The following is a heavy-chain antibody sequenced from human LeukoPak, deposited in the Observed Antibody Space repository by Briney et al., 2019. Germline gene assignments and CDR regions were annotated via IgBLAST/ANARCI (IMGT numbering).Heavy chain of an antibody. Sequence: GGSLRLSCPASEFTFSSFAMSWVRQAPGKGLEGVSAISGSGGSTYYADSVKGRFTISRDNSKNTLYLQMNSLRAEDTAVYYCAKGGRGNPFDYWGQGSLVTVSS. CDR2: ISGSGGST. V-gene: IGHV3-23*01. J-gene: IGHJ4*02. D-gene: IGHD1-1*01. CDR1: EFTFSSFA. CDR3: AKGGRGNPFDY.